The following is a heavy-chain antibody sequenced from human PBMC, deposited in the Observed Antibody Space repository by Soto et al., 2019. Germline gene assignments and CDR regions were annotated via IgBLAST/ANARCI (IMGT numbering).Heavy chain of an antibody. CDR2: VYYTGST. Sequence: TLSLTCSVSGGSISGSYWSWIRQSPGKGLEWLGYVYYTGSTNYSPSLRSRVSISVDTSKNEFSLRLSSVTAADTAVYFCARSVAVPGAHIDYWGQGTQVTVSS. D-gene: IGHD6-19*01. CDR1: GGSISGSY. V-gene: IGHV4-59*01. J-gene: IGHJ4*02. CDR3: ARSVAVPGAHIDY.